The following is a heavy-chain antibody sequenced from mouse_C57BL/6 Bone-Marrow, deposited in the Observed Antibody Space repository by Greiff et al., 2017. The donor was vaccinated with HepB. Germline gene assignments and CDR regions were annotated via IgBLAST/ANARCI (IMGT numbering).Heavy chain of an antibody. CDR2: ISDGGSYT. J-gene: IGHJ4*01. CDR1: GFTFSSYA. V-gene: IGHV5-4*03. D-gene: IGHD2-4*01. CDR3: ARADGGYDYDGVYAMDY. Sequence: EVKLVESGGGLVKPGGSLKLSCAASGFTFSSYAMSWVRQTPEKRLEWVATISDGGSYTYYPDNAKGRFTISRDNAKNNLYLQMSHLKSEDTAMYYCARADGGYDYDGVYAMDYWGQGTSVTVSS.